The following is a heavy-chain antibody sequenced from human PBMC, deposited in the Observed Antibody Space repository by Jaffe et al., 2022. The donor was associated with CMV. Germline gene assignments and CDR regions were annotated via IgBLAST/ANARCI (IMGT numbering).Heavy chain of an antibody. CDR3: ARHIPHSSGYYYRVFDY. CDR2: IYYSGST. Sequence: QLQLQESGPGLVKPSETLSLTCTVSGGSISSSSYYWGWIRQPPGKGLEWIGSIYYSGSTYYNPSLKSRVTISVDTSKNQFSLKLSSVTAADTAVYYCARHIPHSSGYYYRVFDYWGQGTLVTVSS. D-gene: IGHD3-22*01. CDR1: GGSISSSSYY. J-gene: IGHJ4*02. V-gene: IGHV4-39*01.